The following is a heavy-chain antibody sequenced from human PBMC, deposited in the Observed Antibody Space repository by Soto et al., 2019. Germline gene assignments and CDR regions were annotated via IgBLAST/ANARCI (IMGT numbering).Heavy chain of an antibody. Sequence: PSETLSLTCAVSGYSISSGYAWGWIRQPPGKGPEYIGYIYHSGTTYYNPSLTRRVTISADTSKNQFSLRLTSVTAADTAVYYCDRTYYYDTKTTMFDPWGQGTLVTVSS. D-gene: IGHD3-22*01. V-gene: IGHV4-38-2*01. CDR3: DRTYYYDTKTTMFDP. J-gene: IGHJ5*02. CDR1: GYSISSGYA. CDR2: IYHSGTT.